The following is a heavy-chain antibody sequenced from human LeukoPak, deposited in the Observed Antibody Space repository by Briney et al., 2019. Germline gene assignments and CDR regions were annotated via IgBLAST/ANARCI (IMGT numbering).Heavy chain of an antibody. Sequence: ASVKVSCKASGYTFTGYYMHWVRQAPGQGLEWMGWINPNSGGTNYAQKFQGWVTMTRDTSISTAYVELSRLRSDDTAVYYCARGLDGVGTVTTGPAVDYWGQGTLVTVSS. CDR2: INPNSGGT. D-gene: IGHD4-17*01. CDR1: GYTFTGYY. V-gene: IGHV1-2*04. CDR3: ARGLDGVGTVTTGPAVDY. J-gene: IGHJ4*02.